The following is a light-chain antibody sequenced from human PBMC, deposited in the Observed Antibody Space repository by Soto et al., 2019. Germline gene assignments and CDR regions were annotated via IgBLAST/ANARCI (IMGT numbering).Light chain of an antibody. CDR2: RNH. CDR3: AACDDSLRAVV. J-gene: IGLJ2*01. V-gene: IGLV1-44*01. Sequence: QSVLTQSPSASGTPGQWVTISCSGSRSNIGTYTVNWYQQLPGTAPTLLIYRNHQRPSGVPDRFSGSKSGTSASLAISGPQSEDEADYYCAACDDSLRAVVFGGGTKLTVL. CDR1: RSNIGTYT.